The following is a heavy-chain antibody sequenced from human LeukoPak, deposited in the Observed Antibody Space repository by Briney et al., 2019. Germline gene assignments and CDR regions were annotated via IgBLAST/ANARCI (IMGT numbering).Heavy chain of an antibody. J-gene: IGHJ3*02. V-gene: IGHV3-64*01. Sequence: GGSLRLSCAASGFTFSSYAMHWVRQAPGKGLEYVSAISSNGGSTYYANSVKGRFTISRDNSKNTLYLQMGSLRAEDMAVYYCARDLVYDSSGSDAFDIWGQGTMVTVSS. CDR3: ARDLVYDSSGSDAFDI. D-gene: IGHD3-22*01. CDR2: ISSNGGST. CDR1: GFTFSSYA.